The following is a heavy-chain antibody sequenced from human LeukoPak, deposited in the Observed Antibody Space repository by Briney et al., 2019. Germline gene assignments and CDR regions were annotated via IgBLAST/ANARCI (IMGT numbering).Heavy chain of an antibody. CDR1: NGSIGSNS. CDR3: ARDVGSGYDYWFDP. V-gene: IGHV4-59*01. Sequence: PSETLSLTCTVSNGSIGSNSWNWIRQPPGKGLEWIGYIYYTGSTNYNPSLESRVTMSVDTSKNQFSLSLTSVTTADTAIYYCARDVGSGYDYWFDPWGQGTLVTVSS. J-gene: IGHJ5*02. D-gene: IGHD5-12*01. CDR2: IYYTGST.